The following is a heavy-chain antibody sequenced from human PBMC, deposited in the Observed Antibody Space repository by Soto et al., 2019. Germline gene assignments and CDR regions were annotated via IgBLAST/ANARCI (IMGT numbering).Heavy chain of an antibody. CDR2: ISSSSSNI. CDR1: GFTLRSYA. V-gene: IGHV3-21*01. J-gene: IGHJ4*02. Sequence: PGGSLRLSCAASGFTLRSYAMSWVRQAPGKGLEWVSPISSSSSNIYYADSVKGRFTISRDNAKNSLYLQMNSLRAEDTAVYYCAREVTPIVATTFDYWGQGTLVTVSS. D-gene: IGHD5-12*01. CDR3: AREVTPIVATTFDY.